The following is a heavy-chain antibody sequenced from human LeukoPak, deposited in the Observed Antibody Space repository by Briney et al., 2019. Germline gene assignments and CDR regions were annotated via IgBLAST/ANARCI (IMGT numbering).Heavy chain of an antibody. D-gene: IGHD3-3*01. CDR3: ARGRFLEWLSSYYYYYGMDV. CDR1: GYTFTSYD. V-gene: IGHV1-8*01. CDR2: MNPNSGNT. J-gene: IGHJ6*02. Sequence: ASVKVSCKASGYTFTSYDINWVRQATGQGLEWMGWMNPNSGNTGYAQKFQGRVTMTRNTSISTAYMELSSLRSEDTAVYYCARGRFLEWLSSYYYYYGMDVWGQGTTVTVYS.